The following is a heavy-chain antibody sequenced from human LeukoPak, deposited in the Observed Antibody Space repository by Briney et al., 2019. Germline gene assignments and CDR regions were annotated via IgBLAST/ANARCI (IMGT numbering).Heavy chain of an antibody. CDR3: ARDPSKLRYFDWSARDNWFDP. J-gene: IGHJ5*02. CDR1: GYTFTGYF. CDR2: INPNSGGT. D-gene: IGHD3-9*01. Sequence: ASVKVSCKASGYTFTGYFIHWVRQAPGQGLEWMGWINPNSGGTNYALKFQGRVTMTRDTSISTAYMELSGLRSDDTAVYYCARDPSKLRYFDWSARDNWFDPWGQGTLVTVSS. V-gene: IGHV1-2*02.